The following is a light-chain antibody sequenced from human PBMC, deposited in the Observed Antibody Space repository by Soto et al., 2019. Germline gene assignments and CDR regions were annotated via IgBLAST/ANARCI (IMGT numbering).Light chain of an antibody. V-gene: IGKV1-5*03. Sequence: DIQMTQSPSTLSASVGDRVTITCRASQSISSWLAWYQQKPGKAPKLLIYKASSLESGVPSRFSGSGSGTEFSLTISSLQPDDFATYYCLQYNSYFTVGQGTKLEIK. CDR3: LQYNSYFT. J-gene: IGKJ2*01. CDR1: QSISSW. CDR2: KAS.